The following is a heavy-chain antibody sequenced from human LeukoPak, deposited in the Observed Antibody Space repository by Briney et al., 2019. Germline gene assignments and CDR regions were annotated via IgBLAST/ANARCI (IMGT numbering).Heavy chain of an antibody. V-gene: IGHV1/OR15-1*04. D-gene: IGHD3-22*01. CDR1: GYIFTDYY. CDR3: ARDYDSSGYYQFDP. Sequence: ASVKVSCKASGYIFTDYYMHWVRQAPGQELGWMGRINPNSGGTNYAQKFQGRVTITRNTSISTAYMELSSLRSEDTAVYYCARDYDSSGYYQFDPWGQGTLVTVSS. J-gene: IGHJ5*02. CDR2: INPNSGGT.